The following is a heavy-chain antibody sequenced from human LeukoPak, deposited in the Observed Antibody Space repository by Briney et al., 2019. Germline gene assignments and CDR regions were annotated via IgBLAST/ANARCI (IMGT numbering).Heavy chain of an antibody. V-gene: IGHV3-74*01. CDR3: IRTLIVATSPYMDV. CDR1: GLTFSSYW. Sequence: TGGSLRLSCAASGLTFSSYWMHWVRQAPGKGLLWVSRVNSDGTGTTYADSVEGRFTISRDNAKNTVYLQMHSLRAEDTAIYYCIRTLIVATSPYMDVWGKGTTVTVSS. D-gene: IGHD5-12*01. J-gene: IGHJ6*03. CDR2: VNSDGTGT.